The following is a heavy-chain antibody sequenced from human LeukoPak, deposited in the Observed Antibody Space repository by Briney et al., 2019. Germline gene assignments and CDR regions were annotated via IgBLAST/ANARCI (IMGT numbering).Heavy chain of an antibody. J-gene: IGHJ6*02. D-gene: IGHD3-22*01. CDR3: ARSYDSRGYYYYGMDV. CDR2: IYYSGST. CDR1: GGSISSYY. V-gene: IGHV4-59*01. Sequence: SETLSLTCTVSGGSISSYYGGWIRQPPGKGLEWIGYIYYSGSTGYNPSLKSRVTISVDASKNQFSLKLTSVTAADTAVYYCARSYDSRGYYYYGMDVWGQGTTVTVSS.